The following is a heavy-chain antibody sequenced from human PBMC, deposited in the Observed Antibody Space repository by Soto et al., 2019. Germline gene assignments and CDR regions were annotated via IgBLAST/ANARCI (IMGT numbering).Heavy chain of an antibody. J-gene: IGHJ4*02. CDR1: GFTFSSYA. Sequence: QVQLVESGGGGVQPGRSLRLSCAASGFTFSSYAMHWVRQAPGKGLEWVAVISYDGSNKYYADSVKGRFTISRDNSKNTLYLQMNSLRAEDTAVYYCARDRLTMVRGVGGEVDYWGQGTLVTVSS. CDR3: ARDRLTMVRGVGGEVDY. CDR2: ISYDGSNK. V-gene: IGHV3-30-3*01. D-gene: IGHD3-10*01.